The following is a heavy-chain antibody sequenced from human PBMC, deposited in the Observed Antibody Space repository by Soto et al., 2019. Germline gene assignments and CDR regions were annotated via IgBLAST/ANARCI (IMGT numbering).Heavy chain of an antibody. CDR3: AGGNALDV. CDR1: TFPFSTYW. Sequence: GGSLRLSCAASTFPFSTYWMTWVRQAPGKGLEWVANIHRDEIEKYYMDSVKGRFTISRDNAKNSLYLQMTSLRAEDTAVYYCAGGNALDVWGQGTTVTVFS. V-gene: IGHV3-7*01. J-gene: IGHJ6*02. CDR2: IHRDEIEK.